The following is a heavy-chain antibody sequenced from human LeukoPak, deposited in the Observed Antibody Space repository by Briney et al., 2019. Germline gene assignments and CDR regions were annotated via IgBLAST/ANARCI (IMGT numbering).Heavy chain of an antibody. V-gene: IGHV5-51*01. Sequence: GESLKISCEGSGYRFTTYWIGWVRQMPGKSLERVAMIYPGDSDIRYSPSFQGQVTISADKSISTAYLQWSSLKASDTAIYYCARLPGSSGSGWFDPWGQGTPVTVSS. CDR2: IYPGDSDI. D-gene: IGHD3-22*01. CDR3: ARLPGSSGSGWFDP. CDR1: GYRFTTYW. J-gene: IGHJ5*02.